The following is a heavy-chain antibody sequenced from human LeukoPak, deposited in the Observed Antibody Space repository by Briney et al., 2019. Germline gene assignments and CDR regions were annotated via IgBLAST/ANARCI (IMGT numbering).Heavy chain of an antibody. CDR3: ARDGVSIVGATHTLDY. Sequence: GGSLRLSCAASGFTFSSYSMNWVRQAPGKGLEWVSSISSSSSYIYYADSVKGRFTISRDNSKNTLYLQMNSLRAEDTAVYYCARDGVSIVGATHTLDYWGQGTLVTVSS. J-gene: IGHJ4*02. CDR1: GFTFSSYS. V-gene: IGHV3-21*01. CDR2: ISSSSSYI. D-gene: IGHD1-26*01.